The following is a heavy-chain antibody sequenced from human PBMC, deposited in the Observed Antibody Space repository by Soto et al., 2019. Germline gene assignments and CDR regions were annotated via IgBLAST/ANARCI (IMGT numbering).Heavy chain of an antibody. J-gene: IGHJ4*02. CDR1: GFTFSSFG. D-gene: IGHD2-15*01. CDR2: IWHDGSNK. Sequence: QVQLVESGGGVVQPGRSLRLSCATSGFTFSSFGMHWVRQAPGKGPEWVAVIWHDGSNKYYADSVKGRFNISRDNFENTLYLQMNSLRAEDTAVYYCARDSGDVVGGQGTLVTVSS. CDR3: ARDSGDVV. V-gene: IGHV3-33*01.